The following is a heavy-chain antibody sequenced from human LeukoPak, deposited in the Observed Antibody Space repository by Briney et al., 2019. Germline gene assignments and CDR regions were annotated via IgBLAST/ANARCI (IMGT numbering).Heavy chain of an antibody. D-gene: IGHD6-13*01. CDR3: TRAARSATSKFDS. V-gene: IGHV1-2*02. CDR1: GYTFTDYY. CDR2: INLYSEGK. J-gene: IGHJ5*01. Sequence: AAVMVSCKASGYTFTDYYLHWLRQDPGQGLEWVGWINLYSEGKEYAQEFEGRVTMTRDTSNSTAYMELTRLRPDDTAVYYCTRAARSATSKFDSWGQGTRVTVSS.